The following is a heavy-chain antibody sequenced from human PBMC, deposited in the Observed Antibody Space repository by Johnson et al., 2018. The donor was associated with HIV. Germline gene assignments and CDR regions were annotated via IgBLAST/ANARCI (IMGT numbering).Heavy chain of an antibody. CDR3: ALSYSLDAFDI. CDR2: IGTAGDT. V-gene: IGHV3-13*01. D-gene: IGHD2-21*01. Sequence: VQLVESGGGLVQPVGSLRLSCAASGFTVSSNYMSWVRQAPGKGLEWVSVIGTAGDTYYPGSVKGRFTISRENAKNSLYLQMNSLRAGDTAVYYCALSYSLDAFDIWGQGTMVTVSS. CDR1: GFTVSSNY. J-gene: IGHJ3*02.